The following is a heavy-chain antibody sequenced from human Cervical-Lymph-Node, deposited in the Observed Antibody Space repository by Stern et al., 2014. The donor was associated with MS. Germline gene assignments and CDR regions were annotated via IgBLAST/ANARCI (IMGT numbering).Heavy chain of an antibody. J-gene: IGHJ6*02. CDR2: FHFSGNS. V-gene: IGHV4-4*07. CDR1: GGFIKSYY. D-gene: IGHD2-8*01. Sequence: VQLVESGPGLVKPSETLSLTCTVSGGFIKSYYWSWVRQSAGKGLEWIGRFHFSGNSNYNPSLKSRVTMSVGRPKSQCPLKLTPVTAADSAVYYCARDGGFCTNRVCPKYYHSGMDVWGQGTTVTVSS. CDR3: ARDGGFCTNRVCPKYYHSGMDV.